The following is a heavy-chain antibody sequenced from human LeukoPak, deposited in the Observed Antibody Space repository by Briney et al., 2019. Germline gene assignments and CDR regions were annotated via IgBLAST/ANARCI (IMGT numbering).Heavy chain of an antibody. CDR3: ASDYFGSGNYGPNRFDP. D-gene: IGHD3-10*01. CDR1: GYTFTSYG. CDR2: ISAYNGNT. V-gene: IGHV1-18*01. Sequence: GASGRVSCKASGYTFTSYGISWVRQAPGQGLEWMGWISAYNGNTNYAQKLQGRVTMTTDTSTSTAYMELRSLRSDDTAVYYCASDYFGSGNYGPNRFDPWGQGTLVTVS. J-gene: IGHJ5*02.